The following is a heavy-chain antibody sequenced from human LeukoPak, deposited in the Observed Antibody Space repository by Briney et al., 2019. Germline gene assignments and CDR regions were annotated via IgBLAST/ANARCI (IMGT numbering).Heavy chain of an antibody. CDR1: GGSISSSSYY. CDR3: ARDPGEGIAAAGRDYFDY. V-gene: IGHV4-39*07. J-gene: IGHJ4*02. D-gene: IGHD6-13*01. Sequence: SETLSLTCTVSGGSISSSSYYWGWIRQPPGKGLEWIGSIYYSGSTYYNPSLKSRVTISVDTSKNQFSLKLSSVTAADTAVYYCARDPGEGIAAAGRDYFDYWGQGTLVTVSS. CDR2: IYYSGST.